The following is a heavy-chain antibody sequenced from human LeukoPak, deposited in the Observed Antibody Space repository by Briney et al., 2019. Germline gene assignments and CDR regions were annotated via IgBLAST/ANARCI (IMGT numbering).Heavy chain of an antibody. D-gene: IGHD5-18*01. CDR2: IYSGGST. CDR1: GFDVSSKY. CDR3: ARGGAGYGYDY. Sequence: PGGSLRLSCAASGFDVSSKYMSWVRQAPGKGLEWVSVIYSGGSTYYADSVEGRFTISRDNSKNTLSLQMNSLRAEDAAVYYCARGGAGYGYDYWGQGTLVTVYS. V-gene: IGHV3-53*01. J-gene: IGHJ4*02.